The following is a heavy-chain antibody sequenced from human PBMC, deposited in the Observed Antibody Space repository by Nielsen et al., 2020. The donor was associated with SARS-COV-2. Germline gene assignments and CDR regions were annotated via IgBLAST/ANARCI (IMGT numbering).Heavy chain of an antibody. CDR2: MNPNSGNT. CDR3: ARGITIFGVVSHFPYYYGMDV. Sequence: ASVRVSCKASGYTFTSYDINWVRQATGQGLEWMGWMNPNSGNTGYAQKFQGRVTMTRNTSISTAYMELSSLRSEDTAVYYCARGITIFGVVSHFPYYYGMDVWGQGTTVTVSS. CDR1: GYTFTSYD. V-gene: IGHV1-8*01. D-gene: IGHD3-3*01. J-gene: IGHJ6*02.